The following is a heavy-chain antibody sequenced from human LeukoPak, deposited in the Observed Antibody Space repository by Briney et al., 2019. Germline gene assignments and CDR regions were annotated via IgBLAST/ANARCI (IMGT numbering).Heavy chain of an antibody. Sequence: GGSLRLSCAASGFTFSSFVMVWVRQAPGKGLEWVTAISGSGGSTNYADSVKGRFTISRDNSKNTLSLQMNSLGAEDTALYYCAKGLQCGGDCYQFDYWGQGTLVTVSS. CDR1: GFTFSSFV. D-gene: IGHD2-21*02. CDR2: ISGSGGST. V-gene: IGHV3-23*01. J-gene: IGHJ4*02. CDR3: AKGLQCGGDCYQFDY.